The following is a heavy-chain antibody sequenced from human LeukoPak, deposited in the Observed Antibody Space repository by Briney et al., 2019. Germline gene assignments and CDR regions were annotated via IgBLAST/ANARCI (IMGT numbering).Heavy chain of an antibody. CDR2: IKQDGDKS. J-gene: IGHJ4*02. CDR3: ARDQRWFDY. V-gene: IGHV3-7*05. CDR1: GFTFSIYR. D-gene: IGHD2-15*01. Sequence: GGSLRLSCVACGFTFSIYRMMWVRQAPGKGREWVANIKQDGDKSNYADFVKGRFTISRDNAKNLQELQMKSLSADDTAVYYCARDQRWFDYWGQGTLVTVSS.